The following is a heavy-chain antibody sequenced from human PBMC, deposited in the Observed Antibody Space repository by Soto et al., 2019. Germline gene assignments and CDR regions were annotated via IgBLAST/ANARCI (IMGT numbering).Heavy chain of an antibody. Sequence: QVHLVQSGAEVKKPGSSVKVSCKASGGTVSSYAITWVRQAPGKGLEWMGVFIPIFVSAHYAQKFQGRVTITADESTSTAYMELSGLRSEDTAIYYCARDLNVRSSYSLDYWGQGTLVTVSS. V-gene: IGHV1-69*01. CDR2: FIPIFVSA. J-gene: IGHJ4*02. CDR3: ARDLNVRSSYSLDY. CDR1: GGTVSSYA. D-gene: IGHD5-18*01.